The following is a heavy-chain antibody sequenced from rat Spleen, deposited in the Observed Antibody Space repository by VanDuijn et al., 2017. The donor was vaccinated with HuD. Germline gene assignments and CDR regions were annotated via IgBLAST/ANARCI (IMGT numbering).Heavy chain of an antibody. D-gene: IGHD1-11*01. CDR2: ISSGGGDT. CDR1: AFSLTSDG. CDR3: TRPSEGIAWFVY. V-gene: IGHV5S13*01. Sequence: VQLKESGPGLVQPSQTLSLTCPVSAFSLTSDGVSWVRQTPTKGLEWVASISSGGGDTYYRDSVKGRFTISRDLAKSTLFLQMDSLRSEDTATYYCTRPSEGIAWFVYWGQGSLVTVSS. J-gene: IGHJ3*01.